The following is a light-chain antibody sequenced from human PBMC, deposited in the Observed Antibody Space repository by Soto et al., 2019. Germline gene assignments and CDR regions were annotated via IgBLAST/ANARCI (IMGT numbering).Light chain of an antibody. J-gene: IGLJ1*01. CDR2: DVS. CDR3: SSYTSSSPPYV. CDR1: SSDVGGYNY. Sequence: QSALTQPASVSGSPGQSITISCTGTSSDVGGYNYVSWYQQHPGKAPKLMIYDVSNRPSGVSNRFSGSKSGNTASLTISGLQAEDEADYYCSSYTSSSPPYVFGTGTKLNVL. V-gene: IGLV2-14*01.